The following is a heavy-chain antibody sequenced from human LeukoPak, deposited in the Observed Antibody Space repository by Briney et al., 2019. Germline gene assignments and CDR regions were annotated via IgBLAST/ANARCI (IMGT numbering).Heavy chain of an antibody. CDR3: ARFSPPPT. CDR2: ISSDGTIT. Sequence: PGGSLRLSCAASGFTLSSYWMHWVRQAPGKGLVWVSRISSDGTITNYADSVKGRFTISRDNAKNTLYLQMNNLRVEDTAVYYCARFSPPPTWGQGTLVTVSS. V-gene: IGHV3-74*01. J-gene: IGHJ4*02. CDR1: GFTLSSYW.